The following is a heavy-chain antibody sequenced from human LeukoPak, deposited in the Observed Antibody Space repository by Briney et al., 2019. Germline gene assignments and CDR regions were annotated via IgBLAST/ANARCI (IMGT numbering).Heavy chain of an antibody. D-gene: IGHD1-26*01. Sequence: SVKVSCKASGGTFSSYAISWVRQALGQGLEWMGGIIPIFGTANYAQKFQGRVTITTDESTSTAYMELSSLRSEDTAVYYCARAQWGSNYYYYYMDVWGKGTTVTVSS. V-gene: IGHV1-69*05. CDR2: IIPIFGTA. J-gene: IGHJ6*03. CDR3: ARAQWGSNYYYYYMDV. CDR1: GGTFSSYA.